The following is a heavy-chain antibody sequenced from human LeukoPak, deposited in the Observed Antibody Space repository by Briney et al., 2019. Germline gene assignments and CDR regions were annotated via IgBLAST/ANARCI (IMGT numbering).Heavy chain of an antibody. J-gene: IGHJ4*02. CDR2: MKKDGRET. Sequence: GGTLSLSCVVSGFTFSSYSMIWVRQAPGKGLQWVGNMKKDGRETKYVESVKGRFTISRDNAKNSLYLQMNSLRAEDTAVYYCGRHRSGSGTYFIDYWGQGTLVSVSS. CDR1: GFTFSSYS. CDR3: GRHRSGSGTYFIDY. D-gene: IGHD3-10*01. V-gene: IGHV3-7*01.